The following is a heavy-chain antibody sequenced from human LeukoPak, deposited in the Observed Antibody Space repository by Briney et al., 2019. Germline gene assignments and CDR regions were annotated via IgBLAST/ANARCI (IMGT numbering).Heavy chain of an antibody. CDR3: TRYINAHFDY. J-gene: IGHJ4*02. V-gene: IGHV3-33*01. CDR1: GFTFGGYG. Sequence: GGSLRLSCAGSGFTFGGYGMHWVRPTPGKGLEWVAVIAYDGSRAFYADSVKGRFNISRESCKNTMSVQMDDLRAADTAVYYCTRYINAHFDYWGQGNLVTVSS. CDR2: IAYDGSRA. D-gene: IGHD2-2*01.